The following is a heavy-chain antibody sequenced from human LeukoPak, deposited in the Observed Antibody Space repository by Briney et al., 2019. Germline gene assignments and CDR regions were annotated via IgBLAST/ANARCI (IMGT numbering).Heavy chain of an antibody. CDR1: GGTSITHI. CDR3: ARHSSRESFYDFDS. V-gene: IGHV1-69*02. Sequence: ASVKVSCKASGGTSITHITNWVRQAPGQGLEWMGRIIPMLGIPNYAQKFQGRVTFTADRSTNTAYMALSSLRSEDTAVYYCARHSSRESFYDFDSWGQGALIIVSS. J-gene: IGHJ4*02. CDR2: IIPMLGIP. D-gene: IGHD3-16*01.